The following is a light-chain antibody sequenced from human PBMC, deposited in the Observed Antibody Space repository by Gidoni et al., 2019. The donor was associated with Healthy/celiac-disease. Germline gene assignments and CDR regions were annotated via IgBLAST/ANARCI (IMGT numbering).Light chain of an antibody. V-gene: IGLV3-1*01. CDR3: QAWDSSTVI. J-gene: IGLJ2*01. Sequence: SYELTQPPSVSVSPGQTASISCSGDKLGSKYVCWFQQKSGQSPVLVIGQDNRRPSGIPERFSGTNSGNAATMTISETQAMDEAEYYCQAWDSSTVIFGGGTKLTVL. CDR2: QDN. CDR1: KLGSKY.